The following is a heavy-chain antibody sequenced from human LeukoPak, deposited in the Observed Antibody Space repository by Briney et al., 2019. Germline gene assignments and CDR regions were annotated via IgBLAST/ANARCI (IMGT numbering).Heavy chain of an antibody. CDR1: GYSFTSYW. V-gene: IGHV5-51*01. Sequence: GESLKISCKGSGYSFTSYWIGWVRQMPGKGLEWMGIIYPGDSDTRYSPSFQGQVTISADKSISTAYLQWSSLKASDTAMYYCARRPPGIAAAAAFDYWGLGTLVTVSS. J-gene: IGHJ4*02. D-gene: IGHD6-13*01. CDR3: ARRPPGIAAAAAFDY. CDR2: IYPGDSDT.